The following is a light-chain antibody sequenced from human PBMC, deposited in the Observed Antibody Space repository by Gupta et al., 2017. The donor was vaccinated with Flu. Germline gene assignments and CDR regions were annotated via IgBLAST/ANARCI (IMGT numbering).Light chain of an antibody. V-gene: IGLV2-23*02. CDR3: CSYEGGRTVV. J-gene: IGLJ3*02. CDR2: EVT. CDR1: TSDVGRYEL. Sequence: QSALTQPASVSGSPGQSITISCTGTTSDVGRYELVSWYQHHPGRAPKVLIYEVTQRPSGVSNRFSGSRSGDTASLTVSGLQAEDEADYYCCSYEGGRTVVLGGGTKLTV.